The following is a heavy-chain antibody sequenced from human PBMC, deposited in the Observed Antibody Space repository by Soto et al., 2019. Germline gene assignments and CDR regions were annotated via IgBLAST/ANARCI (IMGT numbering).Heavy chain of an antibody. CDR2: INYSGST. CDR3: ARAGYDRDGGGYYYFDY. V-gene: IGHV4-31*03. D-gene: IGHD3-22*01. J-gene: IGHJ4*02. CDR1: GGSIGSGSYY. Sequence: QVQLQESGPGLVKPLQTLSLTCTVSGGSIGSGSYYWSWIRQHPGKGLEWIGYINYSGSTFYIPSLKSRVTTSIDTSTNQFSLKLSSVTAADTAVYYCARAGYDRDGGGYYYFDYWGQGTLVTVSS.